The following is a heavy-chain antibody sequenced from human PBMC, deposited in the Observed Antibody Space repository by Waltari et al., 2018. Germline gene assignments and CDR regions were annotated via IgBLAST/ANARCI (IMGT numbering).Heavy chain of an antibody. D-gene: IGHD2-15*01. CDR1: GFTFSDHG. CDR2: ITASGQDT. Sequence: GGLVQPGGSLRLSCVGSGFTFSDHGFSWVRLAPGEGLKWFSSITASGQDTYYADSVKGRFIISRDSSKNAVYLQMNSLRVEDTALYYCAKIDCGNPGCRRMDFWGQGTLVTVSS. J-gene: IGHJ4*02. V-gene: IGHV3-23*01. CDR3: AKIDCGNPGCRRMDF.